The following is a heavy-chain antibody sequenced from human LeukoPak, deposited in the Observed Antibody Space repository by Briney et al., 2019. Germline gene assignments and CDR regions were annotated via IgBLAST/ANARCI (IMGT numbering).Heavy chain of an antibody. V-gene: IGHV3-11*05. CDR2: ISSTSSYI. CDR1: GFTLSDYY. Sequence: PGGSLRLSCAASGFTLSDYYKSWIRQAPGKGLEWVSYISSTSSYINYADSVKGRFTISRDNAKNSLFLQMNSLRAEDTAVYCCARVSQWLVPYWGQGTLVTVSS. CDR3: ARVSQWLVPY. D-gene: IGHD6-19*01. J-gene: IGHJ4*02.